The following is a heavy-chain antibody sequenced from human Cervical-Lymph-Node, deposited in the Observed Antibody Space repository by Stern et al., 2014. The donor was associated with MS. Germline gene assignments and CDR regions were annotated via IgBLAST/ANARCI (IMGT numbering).Heavy chain of an antibody. CDR1: GGSISTGGYL. D-gene: IGHD2-2*01. CDR2: LYYSGST. J-gene: IGHJ5*01. V-gene: IGHV4-31*01. CDR3: ARKGAIVPAAIENWFDS. Sequence: QVQLQESGPGLVKPSQTLSLTCTFSGGSISTGGYLWSWIRQHPGKGLEWLGFLYYSGSTYYHPSLKSHVTLSPHHSKKHFGPNLSSVTAADTAVYYCARKGAIVPAAIENWFDSWGQGTLVTVSS.